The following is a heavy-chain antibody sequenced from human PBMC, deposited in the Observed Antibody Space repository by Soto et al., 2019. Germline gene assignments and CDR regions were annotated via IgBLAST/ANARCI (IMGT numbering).Heavy chain of an antibody. Sequence: PGESLKISCKGSGYTFTTYWIGWVRQTPGKGLEWVGIIYPADSDTRYSPSFQGQVTLSADKSINTAYLQWSSLKASDTAMYYCARGMIPDAFAIWGKGTLVNGSS. J-gene: IGHJ3*02. V-gene: IGHV5-51*01. CDR3: ARGMIPDAFAI. CDR1: GYTFTTYW. D-gene: IGHD3-16*01. CDR2: IYPADSDT.